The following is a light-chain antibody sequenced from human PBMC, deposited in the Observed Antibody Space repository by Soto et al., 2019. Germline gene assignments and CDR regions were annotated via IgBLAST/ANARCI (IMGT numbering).Light chain of an antibody. CDR2: DVS. V-gene: IGKV1-33*01. J-gene: IGKJ3*01. CDR3: QQYENLPPKFT. Sequence: DIHMTQSPSSLSASVVDSVTITCQASHDISNYLDWYQHKAGEAPKLLIYDVSHLETGVPSRFSGSGSGTDFTFTITSPQPEDVATYYCQQYENLPPKFTFGPGTKVDIK. CDR1: HDISNY.